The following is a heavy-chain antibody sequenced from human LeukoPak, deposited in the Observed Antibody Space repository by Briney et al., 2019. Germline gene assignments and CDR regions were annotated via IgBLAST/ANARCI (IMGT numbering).Heavy chain of an antibody. Sequence: GESLRISCKGPGYSFTSYWISWVRQMPEKGLEWMGRIDPSDSYTNYSPSFQGHVTISADKSISTAYLQWSSLKASDTAMYYCARQGLLWFGELLPPFDYWGQGTLVTVSS. D-gene: IGHD3-10*01. CDR1: GYSFTSYW. V-gene: IGHV5-10-1*01. CDR2: IDPSDSYT. J-gene: IGHJ4*02. CDR3: ARQGLLWFGELLPPFDY.